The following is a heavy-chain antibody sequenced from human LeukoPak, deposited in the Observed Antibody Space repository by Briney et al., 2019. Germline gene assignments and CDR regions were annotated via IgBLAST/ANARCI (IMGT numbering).Heavy chain of an antibody. Sequence: GGSLRLSCAASGFTFSDYYMSWIRQAPGKGLEWVSYISSSGSTIYYADSVKGRLTISRDNAKNSLYLQMNSLRAEDTAVYYCARDVTMVRGVNPAIDYWGQGTLVTVSS. V-gene: IGHV3-11*01. CDR3: ARDVTMVRGVNPAIDY. CDR2: ISSSGSTI. D-gene: IGHD3-10*01. CDR1: GFTFSDYY. J-gene: IGHJ4*02.